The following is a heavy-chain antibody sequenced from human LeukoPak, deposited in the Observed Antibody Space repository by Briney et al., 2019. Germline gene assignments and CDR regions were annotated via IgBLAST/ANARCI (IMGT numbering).Heavy chain of an antibody. D-gene: IGHD1/OR15-1a*01. Sequence: GESLKISCKASGYTFTTFWIGWVRQMPGKGLEWMGIIYPGDSNTRYSPSFQGQVTISADKSISTAYLQWSSLKASDTAMYYCARRMGNTAFCGMDVWGQGTTVTVSS. V-gene: IGHV5-51*01. J-gene: IGHJ6*02. CDR3: ARRMGNTAFCGMDV. CDR2: IYPGDSNT. CDR1: GYTFTTFW.